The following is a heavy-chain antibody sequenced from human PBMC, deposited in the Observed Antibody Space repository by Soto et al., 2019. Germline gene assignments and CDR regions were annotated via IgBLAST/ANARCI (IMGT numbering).Heavy chain of an antibody. D-gene: IGHD1-26*01. J-gene: IGHJ4*02. CDR2: IYSGGST. V-gene: IGHV3-53*01. CDR3: ARDFPLSEYRFSGSYYYNH. CDR1: WFSVISKY. Sequence: GVYLILSGAASWFSVISKYMIWVRQAPGKGLEWVSVIYSGGSTYYTDSVKGRFTISRERSKNTLYLQMNSLRAEDTAVYYCARDFPLSEYRFSGSYYYNHWGQGTLVTVSS.